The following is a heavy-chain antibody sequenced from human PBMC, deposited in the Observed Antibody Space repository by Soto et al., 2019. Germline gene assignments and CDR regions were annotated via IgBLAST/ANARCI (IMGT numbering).Heavy chain of an antibody. D-gene: IGHD5-18*01. CDR2: IKQDGSGT. CDR1: GNYW. CDR3: GRVLTGYSYGSGPFDY. V-gene: IGHV3-7*01. J-gene: IGHJ4*02. Sequence: GGSLRLSCAASGNYWINWVRQAPGKGLEWVANIKQDGSGTHYVDAVKGRFTISRDNAKNSVYLQMNSLRVEDTAVYYCGRVLTGYSYGSGPFDYWGQGTLVTVSS.